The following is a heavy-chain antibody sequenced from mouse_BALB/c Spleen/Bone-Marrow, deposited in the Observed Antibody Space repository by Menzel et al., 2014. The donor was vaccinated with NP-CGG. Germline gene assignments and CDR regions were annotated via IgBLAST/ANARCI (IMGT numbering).Heavy chain of an antibody. CDR1: GYAFTDYL. CDR2: INPGSGST. V-gene: IGHV1-54*01. J-gene: IGHJ4*01. CDR3: ALIYYGNYDYAMDY. D-gene: IGHD2-1*01. Sequence: QVQLQQSGAELVRPGTSVKVSCKASGYAFTDYLMEWLKQRPGQGLEWIGVINPGSGSTNYNEKFKDKATLTADKSSSTAYMQLSSLTSDDSAVYYCALIYYGNYDYAMDYWGQGTSVTVSS.